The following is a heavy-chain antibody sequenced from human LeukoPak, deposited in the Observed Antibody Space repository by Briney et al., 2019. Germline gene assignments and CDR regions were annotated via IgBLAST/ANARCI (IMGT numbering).Heavy chain of an antibody. V-gene: IGHV3-23*01. CDR2: ISGSGSST. J-gene: IGHJ4*02. Sequence: GGSLRLSCAASGFTFSSYAMIWVRQAPGKGLEWFSAISGSGSSTYYADSVKGRFTISRDNSKNTLYLQMNSLRAEDTAVYYCAKGSDYYDSSGDYWGQGTLVTVSS. CDR1: GFTFSSYA. D-gene: IGHD3-22*01. CDR3: AKGSDYYDSSGDY.